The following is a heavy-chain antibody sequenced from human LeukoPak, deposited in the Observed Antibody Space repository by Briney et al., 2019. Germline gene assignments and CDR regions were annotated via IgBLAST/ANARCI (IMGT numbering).Heavy chain of an antibody. CDR1: GFTFSSSG. D-gene: IGHD6-13*01. J-gene: IGHJ3*02. CDR2: ISYYGSNK. CDR3: ARDRAAAGTGGDDAFYI. V-gene: IGHV3-30*03. Sequence: PGRSLRLSCAASGFTFSSSGMHWGRQAPGKGLEWEAVISYYGSNKYYADSVKGRFTISRDNSKNTLYLQMNSLRAEDTAVYYCARDRAAAGTGGDDAFYIWGQGTMVTVSS.